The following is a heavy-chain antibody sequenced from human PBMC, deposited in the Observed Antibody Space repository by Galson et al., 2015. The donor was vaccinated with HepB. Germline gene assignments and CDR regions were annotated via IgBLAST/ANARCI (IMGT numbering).Heavy chain of an antibody. J-gene: IGHJ4*02. CDR1: GFTFSSYA. CDR2: ISGSGGST. CDR3: AKDRRKVVVVPAAMLY. Sequence: SLSLSCAASGFTFSSYAMSWVRQAPGKGLEWVSAISGSGGSTYYADSVKGRFTISRDNSKNTLYLQMNSLRAEDTAVYYCAKDRRKVVVVPAAMLYWGQGTLVTVSS. D-gene: IGHD2-2*01. V-gene: IGHV3-23*01.